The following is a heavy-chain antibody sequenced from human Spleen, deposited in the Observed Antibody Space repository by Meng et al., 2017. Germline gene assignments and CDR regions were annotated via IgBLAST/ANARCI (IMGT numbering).Heavy chain of an antibody. V-gene: IGHV3-15*01. D-gene: IGHD3-16*01. J-gene: IGHJ4*02. CDR1: GFYFPNAY. Sequence: GESLKISYAASGFYFPNAYMSWARQAPGKGLEWVGRIKSNPDGGTIDYAAAVKGRFTISRDDSKNMVYLQMNSLKSEDTAVYYCFGHIDYWGQGTLVTVSS. CDR2: IKSNPDGGTI. CDR3: FGHIDY.